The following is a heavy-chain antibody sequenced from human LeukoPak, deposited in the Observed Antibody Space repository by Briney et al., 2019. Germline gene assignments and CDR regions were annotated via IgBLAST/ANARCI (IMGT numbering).Heavy chain of an antibody. D-gene: IGHD6-25*01. CDR2: IYPGDSDT. Sequence: GESLKISCKGSGYSFTIYWIGWVRQMPGKGLEWMGIIYPGDSDTRYSPSFQGQVTISADRSISTAYLQWSSLKASDTAMYYRARGRRAASGPSTLFDYWGQGTLVTVSS. V-gene: IGHV5-51*01. CDR1: GYSFTIYW. J-gene: IGHJ4*02. CDR3: ARGRRAASGPSTLFDY.